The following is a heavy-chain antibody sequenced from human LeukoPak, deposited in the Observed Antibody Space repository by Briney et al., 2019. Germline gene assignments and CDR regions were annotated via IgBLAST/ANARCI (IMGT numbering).Heavy chain of an antibody. Sequence: GGSLRLSCAASGFTFSSYSMNWVRQAPGKGLEWVAYIRSSGSPIYYADSVKGRFTISRDNAKNSLYLQMNSLRAEDTAVYYCARPPVRGVTSAILYWGQGTLVTVSS. CDR3: ARPPVRGVTSAILY. J-gene: IGHJ4*02. CDR2: IRSSGSPI. D-gene: IGHD3-10*01. V-gene: IGHV3-48*01. CDR1: GFTFSSYS.